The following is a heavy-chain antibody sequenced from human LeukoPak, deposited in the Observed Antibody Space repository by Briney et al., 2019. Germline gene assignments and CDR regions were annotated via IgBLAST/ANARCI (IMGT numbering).Heavy chain of an antibody. CDR3: ARVGRAHYYYGMDV. J-gene: IGHJ6*02. CDR1: GGSISRDY. V-gene: IGHV4-59*01. CDR2: IYYSGST. Sequence: KPSETLSLTCTVSGGSISRDYWSWIRQSPGKGLEWIGYIYYSGSTDYNPSLKSRLTISVDMSKNQFSLKLTSVTAADTAVYYCARVGRAHYYYGMDVWGQGTTVTVSS.